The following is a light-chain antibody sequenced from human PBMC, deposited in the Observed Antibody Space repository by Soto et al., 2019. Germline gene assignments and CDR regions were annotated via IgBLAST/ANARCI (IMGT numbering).Light chain of an antibody. V-gene: IGLV2-14*01. CDR3: YSYTSSSTYV. J-gene: IGLJ1*01. CDR1: SSDVGAYNY. Sequence: QSVLTQPASVSGFPGQSITISCTGTSSDVGAYNYVSWYQQHPAKVPKLMIYDVSNRPSGVSDRFSGSKSGNTASLTISGLQAEDEADYYCYSYTSSSTYVFGTGTKLTVL. CDR2: DVS.